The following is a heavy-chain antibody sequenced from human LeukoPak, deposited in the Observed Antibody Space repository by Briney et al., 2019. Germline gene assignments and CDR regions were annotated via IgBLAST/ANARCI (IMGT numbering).Heavy chain of an antibody. V-gene: IGHV4-59*06. Sequence: PSETLSLTCTVSGGSISSYYWSWIRQPPGKGLERIGYIYYSGSSYYNPSLRSRVTISVDTSKNHFSLKLSSVTAADTAVYYCARNRDGYNSFDYWGQGTLVTVSS. D-gene: IGHD5-24*01. J-gene: IGHJ4*02. CDR2: IYYSGSS. CDR3: ARNRDGYNSFDY. CDR1: GGSISSYY.